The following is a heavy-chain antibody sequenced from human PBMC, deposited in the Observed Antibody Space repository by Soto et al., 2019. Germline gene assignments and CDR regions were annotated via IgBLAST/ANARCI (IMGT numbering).Heavy chain of an antibody. D-gene: IGHD3-22*01. CDR1: GFTFSSYA. Sequence: PGGSLRLSCAASGFTFSSYAMHWVRQAPGKGLEWVAVISYDGSNKYYADSVKGRFTISRDNSKNTLYLQMNSLRAEDTAVYYCATAYYYDSSGYPNWFYYYYGMDVWGQATTVTVSS. J-gene: IGHJ6*02. CDR3: ATAYYYDSSGYPNWFYYYYGMDV. CDR2: ISYDGSNK. V-gene: IGHV3-30-3*01.